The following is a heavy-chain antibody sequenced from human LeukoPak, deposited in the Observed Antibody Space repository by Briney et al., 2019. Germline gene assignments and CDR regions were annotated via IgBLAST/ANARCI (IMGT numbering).Heavy chain of an antibody. CDR1: GGSISSSSYY. J-gene: IGHJ4*02. D-gene: IGHD4-17*01. Sequence: SETLSLTCSVSGGSISSSSYYWGWIRQPPGKGLEWIGSIYFSGSTYYNPSLKSRVTISVDTSKNQFSLKLSSVTAADTAVYYCARHAGPPTTVTIHFDYWGQGTLVTVSS. CDR3: ARHAGPPTTVTIHFDY. V-gene: IGHV4-39*01. CDR2: IYFSGST.